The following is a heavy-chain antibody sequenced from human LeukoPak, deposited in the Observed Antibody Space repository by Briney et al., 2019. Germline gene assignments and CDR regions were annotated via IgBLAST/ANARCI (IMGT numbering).Heavy chain of an antibody. D-gene: IGHD3-3*01. CDR2: INHSGST. CDR1: GGSFSGYY. J-gene: IGHJ6*04. Sequence: PSETLSLTCAVYGGSFSGYYWSWIRQPPGKGLEWIGEINHSGSTNYNPSLKSRVTISVDTSKNQFSLKLSSVTAADTAVYYCARCYDFWSGYFPPDVWGKGTTVTVSS. CDR3: ARCYDFWSGYFPPDV. V-gene: IGHV4-34*01.